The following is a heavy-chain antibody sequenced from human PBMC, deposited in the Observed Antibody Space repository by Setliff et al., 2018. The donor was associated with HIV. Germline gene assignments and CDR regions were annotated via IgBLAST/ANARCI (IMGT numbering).Heavy chain of an antibody. V-gene: IGHV1-69*05. Sequence: SVKVSCKASGGAFSSYALSWVRQAPGQGLEWMGGIIPIFGTANYAQKFQGRVTITTDESTSTAYMELSGPRSEDTAVYYCASEAWTSYRSSSGYYYYYMDVWGKGTTVTVSS. D-gene: IGHD6-6*01. CDR1: GGAFSSYA. CDR2: IIPIFGTA. J-gene: IGHJ6*03. CDR3: ASEAWTSYRSSSGYYYYYMDV.